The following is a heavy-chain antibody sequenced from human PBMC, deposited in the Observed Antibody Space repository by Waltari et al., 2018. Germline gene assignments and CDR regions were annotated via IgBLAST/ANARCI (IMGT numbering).Heavy chain of an antibody. CDR3: ARHRHPGNSFDM. Sequence: QVQLQQRGAGLLRPSETLSLTCAVESGSLSGRWWIWIRKPPGKGLEWIGESNESGYTYYKPSLRSRAAISVDTSRNQFSLKLSFVTAADTGVYYCARHRHPGNSFDMWGQGTVTVSS. CDR2: SNESGYT. J-gene: IGHJ3*02. CDR1: SGSLSGRW. D-gene: IGHD2-21*01. V-gene: IGHV4-34*01.